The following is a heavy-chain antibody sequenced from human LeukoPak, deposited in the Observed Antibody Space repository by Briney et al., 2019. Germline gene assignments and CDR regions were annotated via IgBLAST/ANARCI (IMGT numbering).Heavy chain of an antibody. CDR1: GFTVGSNY. Sequence: GGSLRLSCAASGFTVGSNYMSWVRQAPGKGLEWVSVIYSGGSTYYADSVKGRFTISRDNSKNTLYLQMNSLRAEDTAVYYCAKDRNSSSWYRYYYYGMDVWGQGTTVTVSS. D-gene: IGHD6-13*01. CDR3: AKDRNSSSWYRYYYYGMDV. CDR2: IYSGGST. J-gene: IGHJ6*02. V-gene: IGHV3-53*05.